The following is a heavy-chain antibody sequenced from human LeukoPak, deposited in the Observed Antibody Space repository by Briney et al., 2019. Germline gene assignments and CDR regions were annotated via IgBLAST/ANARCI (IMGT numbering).Heavy chain of an antibody. CDR2: INPSGGGT. D-gene: IGHD3-22*01. J-gene: IGHJ4*02. CDR1: GYTFTSYY. Sequence: ASVKVSCKGSGYTFTSYYMHWVRQAPGQGLEGGGRINPSGGGTSYAQKFQGRVSMTRDTATSTVYMELSSLRSEDTAVYYCARDSSGYSYGYFDYWGQGTLVAVSS. V-gene: IGHV1-46*01. CDR3: ARDSSGYSYGYFDY.